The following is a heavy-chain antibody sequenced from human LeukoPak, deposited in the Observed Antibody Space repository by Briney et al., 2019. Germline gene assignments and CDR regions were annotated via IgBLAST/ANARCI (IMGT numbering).Heavy chain of an antibody. CDR3: ARVGGNTLDY. CDR1: GGSISSYY. J-gene: IGHJ4*02. V-gene: IGHV4-59*12. D-gene: IGHD1/OR15-1a*01. Sequence: SETLSLTCTVSGGSISSYYWSWIRQPPGKGLEWIGYIYYSGSTNYNPSLKSRVTMSVDTPKNQFSLKLSSVTAADTAVYYCARVGGNTLDYWGQGTLVTVSS. CDR2: IYYSGST.